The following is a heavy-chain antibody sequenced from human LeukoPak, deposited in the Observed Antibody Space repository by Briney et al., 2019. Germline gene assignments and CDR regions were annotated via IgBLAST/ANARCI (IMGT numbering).Heavy chain of an antibody. Sequence: ASVKVSCKASGYTFTSYGISWVRQAPGQGLEWMGWISANNGNANYAQKLQGRVTMTTDTSTSTAYMELRSLRSEDTAVYYCARGHCDMLTCYYLLSDYWVRGTLVTVPS. CDR3: ARGHCDMLTCYYLLSDY. V-gene: IGHV1-18*01. CDR1: GYTFTSYG. CDR2: ISANNGNA. D-gene: IGHD3-9*01. J-gene: IGHJ4*02.